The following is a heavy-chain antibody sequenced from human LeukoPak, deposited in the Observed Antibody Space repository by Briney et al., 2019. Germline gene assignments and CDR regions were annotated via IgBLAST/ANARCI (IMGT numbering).Heavy chain of an antibody. CDR2: ISYDGSNK. Sequence: PGGSLRLSCAASGFTFSSYAMHWVRQAPGKGLEWVAVISYDGSNKYYADSVKGRFTISRDNSKNTLYLQMNSLRAEDTAVYYCARDRGIVVVPAQRMRGAFDIWGQGTMVTVSS. V-gene: IGHV3-30-3*01. D-gene: IGHD2-2*01. CDR1: GFTFSSYA. CDR3: ARDRGIVVVPAQRMRGAFDI. J-gene: IGHJ3*02.